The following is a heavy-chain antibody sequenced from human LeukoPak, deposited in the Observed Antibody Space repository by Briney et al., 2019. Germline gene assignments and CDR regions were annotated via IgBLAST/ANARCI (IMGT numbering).Heavy chain of an antibody. CDR2: ISAYTGNT. CDR1: GYTFTNYG. CDR3: ARSGVGYFYDNTGYFPLDY. J-gene: IGHJ4*02. D-gene: IGHD3-22*01. V-gene: IGHV1-18*01. Sequence: ASVKVSCKASGYTFTNYGISWVRQAPGQGLEWMGWISAYTGNTNYAQNFQGRVTMTTDTSTSTAFMELRSLRSDDTAVYYCARSGVGYFYDNTGYFPLDYWGQGTLVTVSS.